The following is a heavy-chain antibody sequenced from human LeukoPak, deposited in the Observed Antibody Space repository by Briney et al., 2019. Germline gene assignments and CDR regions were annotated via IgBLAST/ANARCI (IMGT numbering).Heavy chain of an antibody. V-gene: IGHV3-23*01. J-gene: IGHJ6*02. D-gene: IGHD3-10*01. Sequence: GGSLRLSCAASGFTFSSYAMSWVRQAPGKGLEWVSAISGSGGSTYYADSVTGRFTISRDNSKNTLYLQMNSLRAEDTGVYYCAKMVRGSKRYYYYGMDVWGQGTTVTVSS. CDR2: ISGSGGST. CDR1: GFTFSSYA. CDR3: AKMVRGSKRYYYYGMDV.